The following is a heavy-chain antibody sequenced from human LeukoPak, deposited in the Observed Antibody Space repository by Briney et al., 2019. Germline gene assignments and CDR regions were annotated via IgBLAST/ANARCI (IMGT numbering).Heavy chain of an antibody. V-gene: IGHV3-66*01. Sequence: GGSLRLSCAASGFTVSSNYMSWVRQAPGKGLEWVSVIYSGGSTYYADSVKGRFTISRDNSKNTLYLQMNSLRAEDTAVYYCARAGLVLDNFDYWGQGTLVTVSS. J-gene: IGHJ4*02. CDR3: ARAGLVLDNFDY. CDR2: IYSGGST. CDR1: GFTVSSNY. D-gene: IGHD6-19*01.